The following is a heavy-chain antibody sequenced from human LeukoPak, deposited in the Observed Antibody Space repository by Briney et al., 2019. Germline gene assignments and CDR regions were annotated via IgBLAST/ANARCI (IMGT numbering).Heavy chain of an antibody. D-gene: IGHD2-2*01. CDR3: AGSIVVVPAVGYYYYYMDV. Sequence: SETLSLTCTVSGGSISSYYWSWIRQPAGKGLEWIGRIYTSGSTNYNPSLKSRVTISVDTSKNQFSLKLSSVTAADTAVYYCAGSIVVVPAVGYYYYYMDVWGKGTTVTISS. CDR1: GGSISSYY. CDR2: IYTSGST. V-gene: IGHV4-4*07. J-gene: IGHJ6*03.